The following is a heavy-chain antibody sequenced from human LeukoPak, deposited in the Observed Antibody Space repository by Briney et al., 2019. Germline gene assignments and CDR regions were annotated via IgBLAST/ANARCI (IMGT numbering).Heavy chain of an antibody. V-gene: IGHV1-18*01. Sequence: GASVTVSYKASGYTFTSYGISWVRQAPGQGLEWMGWISDYNGNTNYAQKLQGRVTMTTDTSTSTAYMELRSLRSDDTAVYYCARDSSLHPDAFDIWGQGTMVTVSS. CDR2: ISDYNGNT. CDR3: ARDSSLHPDAFDI. J-gene: IGHJ3*02. CDR1: GYTFTSYG.